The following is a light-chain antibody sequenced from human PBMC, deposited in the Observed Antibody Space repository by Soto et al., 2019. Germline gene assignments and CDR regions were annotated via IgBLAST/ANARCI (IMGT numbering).Light chain of an antibody. Sequence: EIVLKQSPGTLSLSQGERATLSCRASQSVSSYLAWYQQKPGQAPRLLIYDASNRATGIPARFSGSGSGTDFTLTISSLEPEDFAVYYCQQYGSSPRTFGQGTKVDIK. CDR3: QQYGSSPRT. CDR1: QSVSSY. J-gene: IGKJ1*01. V-gene: IGKV3-20*01. CDR2: DAS.